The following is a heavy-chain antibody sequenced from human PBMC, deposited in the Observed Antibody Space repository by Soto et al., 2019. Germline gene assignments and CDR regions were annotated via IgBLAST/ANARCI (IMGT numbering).Heavy chain of an antibody. CDR3: ARDLIAAAGSTEVYYYGMAV. D-gene: IGHD6-13*01. Sequence: ASVKVSCKASGYTFTSYYMHWVRQAPGQGLEWMGIINPSGGSTSYAQKFQGRVTMTRDTSTSTVYMELSSLRSEDTAVYYCARDLIAAAGSTEVYYYGMAVWGQGTTVTVSS. V-gene: IGHV1-46*01. J-gene: IGHJ6*02. CDR1: GYTFTSYY. CDR2: INPSGGST.